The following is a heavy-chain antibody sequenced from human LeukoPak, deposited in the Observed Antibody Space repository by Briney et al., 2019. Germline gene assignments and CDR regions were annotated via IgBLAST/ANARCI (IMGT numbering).Heavy chain of an antibody. D-gene: IGHD2-21*02. CDR2: ISWNSGDI. CDR1: GFSFGGYA. V-gene: IGHV3-9*01. J-gene: IGHJ2*01. Sequence: PGRSLRLSCAASGFSFGGYALHWVRQAPGKGLEWVASISWNSGDIVHADSVKGRFTISRDNAKNSLYLQMDSLRTEDTALYYWVKSGGYATAIRYFDLWGRGTLVTVSS. CDR3: VKSGGYATAIRYFDL.